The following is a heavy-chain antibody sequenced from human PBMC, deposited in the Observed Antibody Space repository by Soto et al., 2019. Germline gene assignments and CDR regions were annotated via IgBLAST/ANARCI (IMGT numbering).Heavy chain of an antibody. V-gene: IGHV3-72*01. J-gene: IGHJ4*02. CDR3: ATVSGSGSYYFYY. D-gene: IGHD1-26*01. Sequence: EVQLVESGGGLVQPGGSLRLSCAASGFTFSDHYMDWVRQAPGKGLEWVGRTRNKANSYTTEYAASVKGRFTISRDDSKNSLYLQMNSLKTEDTAVYYCATVSGSGSYYFYYWGQGTLVTVSS. CDR2: TRNKANSYTT. CDR1: GFTFSDHY.